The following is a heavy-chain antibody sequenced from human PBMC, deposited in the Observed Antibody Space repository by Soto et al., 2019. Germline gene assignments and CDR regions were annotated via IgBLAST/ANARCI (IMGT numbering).Heavy chain of an antibody. V-gene: IGHV3-21*06. Sequence: GSLRLSCAASGFTFTRYSMNWVRQAPGKGLEWVSSISSTTNYIYYGDSMKGRFTISRDNAKNSLYLEMNSLRAEDTAVYYCARESEDLTSNFDYWGQGALVTVSS. J-gene: IGHJ4*02. CDR3: ARESEDLTSNFDY. CDR2: ISSTTNYI. CDR1: GFTFTRYS.